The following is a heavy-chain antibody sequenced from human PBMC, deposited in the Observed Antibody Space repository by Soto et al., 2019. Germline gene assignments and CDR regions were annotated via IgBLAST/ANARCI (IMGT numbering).Heavy chain of an antibody. CDR2: IIPILGIA. V-gene: IGHV1-69*04. CDR1: GGTFSSYT. D-gene: IGHD3-9*01. Sequence: ASVKVSCKASGGTFSSYTISWVRQAPGQGLEWMGRIIPILGIANYAQKFQGRVTITADESTSTAYMELSSLRSEDTAVYYCARDQRGRYFDWSYYFDYWGQGTLVTAPQ. J-gene: IGHJ4*02. CDR3: ARDQRGRYFDWSYYFDY.